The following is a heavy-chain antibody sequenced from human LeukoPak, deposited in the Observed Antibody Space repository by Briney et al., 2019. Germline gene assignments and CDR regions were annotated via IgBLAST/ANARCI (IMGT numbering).Heavy chain of an antibody. CDR2: ISWNSGSI. D-gene: IGHD6-13*01. J-gene: IGHJ5*02. CDR3: AKAPAAGTGWFDP. V-gene: IGHV3-9*01. CDR1: GFTFDDYA. Sequence: PGGSLRLSCAASGFTFDDYAMHWVRQAPGKGLEWVSGISWNSGSIGYADSVKGRFTISRDNAKNSLYLQTNSLRAEDTALYYCAKAPAAGTGWFDPWGQGTLVTVSS.